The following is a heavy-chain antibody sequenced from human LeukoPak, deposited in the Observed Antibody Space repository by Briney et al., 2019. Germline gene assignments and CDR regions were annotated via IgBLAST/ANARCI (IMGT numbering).Heavy chain of an antibody. D-gene: IGHD3-22*01. Sequence: GGSLRLSCAASGFTFSNYGMHWVRQAPGKGLEWVAVISYDGSNKYYADSVKGRFTISRDNSKNTLYLQMNSLRAEDTAVYYCARPTYYYDSSGYYYWNYYFDYWGQGTLVTVSS. CDR3: ARPTYYYDSSGYYYWNYYFDY. CDR1: GFTFSNYG. J-gene: IGHJ4*02. CDR2: ISYDGSNK. V-gene: IGHV3-30*03.